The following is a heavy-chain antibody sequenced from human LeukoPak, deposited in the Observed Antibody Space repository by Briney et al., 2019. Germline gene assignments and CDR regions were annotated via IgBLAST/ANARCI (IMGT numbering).Heavy chain of an antibody. CDR1: GYTFTSYG. V-gene: IGHV1-18*01. Sequence: ASVKVSCKASGYTFTSYGISWVRQAPGQGLEGMGWISAYNGNTNYAQKLQATATMPTHTSTTTAYMELRSLRSDDTAVYYCARDGLYSGSYPSPGYWGQGTLVTVSS. CDR3: ARDGLYSGSYPSPGY. J-gene: IGHJ4*02. D-gene: IGHD1-26*01. CDR2: ISAYNGNT.